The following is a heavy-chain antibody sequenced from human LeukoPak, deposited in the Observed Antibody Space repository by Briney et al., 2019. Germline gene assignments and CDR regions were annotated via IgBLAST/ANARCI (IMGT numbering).Heavy chain of an antibody. V-gene: IGHV1-18*01. CDR3: AREPQWELTGGFDY. J-gene: IGHJ4*02. CDR2: ISAYNGNT. CDR1: GYTFSSYG. D-gene: IGHD1-26*01. Sequence: ASVKVSCKASGYTFSSYGISWVRQAPGQGLEWMGWISAYNGNTNYAQKLQGRVTMSTDTSTSTAYMELRSLRPDDTAVYYCAREPQWELTGGFDYWGQGTLVTVSS.